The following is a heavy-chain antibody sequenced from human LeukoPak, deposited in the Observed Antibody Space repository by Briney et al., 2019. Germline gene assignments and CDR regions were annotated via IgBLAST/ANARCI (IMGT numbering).Heavy chain of an antibody. CDR1: GYSFTSYW. Sequence: GESLKISCKSSGYSFTSYWIGWVRQMPGKGLEWMGIIYPGDSDTRYSPSFQGQVTISADKSIGTAYLQWSSLKASDTAMYYCARPFSGWPDAFDIWGQGTMVTVSS. CDR3: ARPFSGWPDAFDI. J-gene: IGHJ3*02. CDR2: IYPGDSDT. D-gene: IGHD6-19*01. V-gene: IGHV5-51*01.